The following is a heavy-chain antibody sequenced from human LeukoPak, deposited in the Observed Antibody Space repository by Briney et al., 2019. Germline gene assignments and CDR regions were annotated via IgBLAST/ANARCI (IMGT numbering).Heavy chain of an antibody. CDR1: GGSISSYY. J-gene: IGHJ5*02. V-gene: IGHV4-4*07. CDR3: AREALPNGVWRVGWFDP. D-gene: IGHD2-8*01. CDR2: IDSSGNT. Sequence: SETLSLTCTVSGGSISSYYWNWIRQPAGRGLEWIGRIDSSGNTNYNPSLKSRVIMSLDTSKNQFSLKLSSVTAADTAVYYCAREALPNGVWRVGWFDPWGQGTLVTVFS.